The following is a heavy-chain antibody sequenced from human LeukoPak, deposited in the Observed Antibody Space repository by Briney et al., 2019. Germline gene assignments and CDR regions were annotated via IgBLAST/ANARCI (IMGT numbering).Heavy chain of an antibody. D-gene: IGHD5-24*01. CDR1: GASFNNYS. V-gene: IGHV4-59*08. CDR2: MYYSGST. CDR3: ARQPHYGYNLRLDY. Sequence: SETLSLTCTVSGASFNNYSCHWIRQPPGKGLEWIGYMYYSGSTDYNPSLKSRVTISVDTSKNQFSLKLTSVTAADTAVYYCARQPHYGYNLRLDYWGQGTLVTVSS. J-gene: IGHJ4*02.